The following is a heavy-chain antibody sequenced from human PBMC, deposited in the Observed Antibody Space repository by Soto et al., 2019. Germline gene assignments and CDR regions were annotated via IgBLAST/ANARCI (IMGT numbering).Heavy chain of an antibody. Sequence: QLQESGPGLVKPSETLSLTCTVSGGSIISSNFYWGWIRQPPGKGLEWIGSVEYGGSTYDNPSLKSRVPLAADTSKNQFSLKLTSVPAADTAIYYCARHVRGAVTMNWFDPWGHGTLVTVSS. CDR2: VEYGGST. J-gene: IGHJ5*02. D-gene: IGHD3-10*02. CDR3: ARHVRGAVTMNWFDP. CDR1: GGSIISSNFY. V-gene: IGHV4-39*01.